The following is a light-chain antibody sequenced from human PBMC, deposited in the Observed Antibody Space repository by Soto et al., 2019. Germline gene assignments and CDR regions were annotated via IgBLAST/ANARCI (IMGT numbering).Light chain of an antibody. CDR2: KAS. CDR1: QSARTW. CDR3: QQYNTFPWS. V-gene: IGKV1-5*03. J-gene: IGKJ1*01. Sequence: DIQLTQSPSTLSASVGDRVTITCRASQSARTWLAWYQQTPGKAPKVLIYKASNLENGVPSRFSGSGSGTEFTLTISSLQPDDFGTYYCQQYNTFPWSFGHGTKVEIK.